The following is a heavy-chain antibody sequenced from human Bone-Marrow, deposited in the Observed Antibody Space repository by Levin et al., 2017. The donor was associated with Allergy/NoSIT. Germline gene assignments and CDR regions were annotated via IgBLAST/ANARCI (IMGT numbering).Heavy chain of an antibody. Sequence: GESLKISCAASGFIFSSYGMHWVRQVPGKGLEWVAVISYDGTYKNYADSVKGRFTIARDNPNNTLSLQMNSLRADDTAVYFCARDLMPRSSHFDIVTGLKNWGQGSLVTVSS. V-gene: IGHV3-30*03. D-gene: IGHD3-9*01. CDR1: GFIFSSYG. CDR3: ARDLMPRSSHFDIVTGLKN. J-gene: IGHJ4*02. CDR2: ISYDGTYK.